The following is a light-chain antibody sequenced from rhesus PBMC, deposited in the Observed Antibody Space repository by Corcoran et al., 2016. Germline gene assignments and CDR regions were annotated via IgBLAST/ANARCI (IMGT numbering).Light chain of an antibody. CDR1: QGISNN. J-gene: IGKJ1*01. Sequence: DIQMTQSPSSLSASVGDRVTITCQARQGISNNLAWYQQKPGKVPKLLIYAASTLQSGVPSRFSGSGSGTDFPLTISCLQPEDFAPYYCQHGYGTFGQGTKVEIK. CDR2: AAS. CDR3: QHGYGT. V-gene: IGKV1S17*01.